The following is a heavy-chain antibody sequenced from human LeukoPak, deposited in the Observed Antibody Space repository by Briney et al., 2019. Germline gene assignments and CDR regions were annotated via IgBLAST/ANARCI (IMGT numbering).Heavy chain of an antibody. V-gene: IGHV4-34*01. CDR2: ITHSGSN. J-gene: IGHJ4*02. CDR3: ARDRDYFDY. Sequence: AWETLSLTCAVYGGSFSGYYWSWIRQPPGKGLEWIGEITHSGSNNYNPSLKSRVTISVDTSKNQFSLKLSSVTAADTAVYYCARDRDYFDYWGQGTLVTVST. D-gene: IGHD1-14*01. CDR1: GGSFSGYY.